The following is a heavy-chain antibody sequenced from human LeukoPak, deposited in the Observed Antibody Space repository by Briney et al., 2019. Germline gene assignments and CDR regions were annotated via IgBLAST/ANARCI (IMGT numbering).Heavy chain of an antibody. J-gene: IGHJ4*02. V-gene: IGHV4-59*01. CDR1: GGSTSSYY. Sequence: PSETLSLTCTVSGGSTSSYYWSWIRQPPGKGLEWIGYIYYSGSTNYNPSVKSRVTISVDTSKNQFSLKLSSVTAADTAVYYCARRGSGWPFDYWGQGTLVTVSS. D-gene: IGHD6-19*01. CDR2: IYYSGST. CDR3: ARRGSGWPFDY.